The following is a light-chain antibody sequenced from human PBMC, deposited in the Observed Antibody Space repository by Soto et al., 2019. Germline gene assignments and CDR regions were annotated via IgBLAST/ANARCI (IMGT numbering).Light chain of an antibody. CDR3: QQYSNWPT. Sequence: IVMTQSPATLSVSPGERATLSCRASQSVSSNLAWYQQKFGQAPRLLIYGASTRATGIPARFSGSGSGTEFTLTISSLQSEDFAIYYCQQYSNWPTFGQGTRLEIK. J-gene: IGKJ5*01. V-gene: IGKV3-15*01. CDR2: GAS. CDR1: QSVSSN.